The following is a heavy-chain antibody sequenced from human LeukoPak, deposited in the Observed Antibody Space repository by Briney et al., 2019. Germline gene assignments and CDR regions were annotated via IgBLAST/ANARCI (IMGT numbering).Heavy chain of an antibody. CDR2: INHSGST. V-gene: IGHV4-34*01. CDR1: GGSFSGYY. D-gene: IGHD4-17*01. J-gene: IGHJ4*02. CDR3: ARQNGDYFDY. Sequence: PSETLSLTCAVYGGSFSGYYWSWIRQPPGKGLEWIGEINHSGSTNYNPSLKSRVTISVDTSKNQFSLKLSSVTAADTAVYYCARQNGDYFDYWGQGTLVTVSS.